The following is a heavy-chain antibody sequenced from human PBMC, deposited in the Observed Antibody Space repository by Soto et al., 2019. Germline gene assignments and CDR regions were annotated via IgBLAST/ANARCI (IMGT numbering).Heavy chain of an antibody. V-gene: IGHV3-30-3*01. CDR3: ALCCSVSNQEEFSY. D-gene: IGHD2-15*01. J-gene: IGHJ1*01. Sequence: RGSLRLSCSASGFTFSSYSMHWVRQSPVKGLEWVAAMSFDGNSKYFADSVKGRFTISRDNSKNTLSLQMNSLGANDSAVYYCALCCSVSNQEEFSYCGQTTRVTVS. CDR2: MSFDGNSK. CDR1: GFTFSSYS.